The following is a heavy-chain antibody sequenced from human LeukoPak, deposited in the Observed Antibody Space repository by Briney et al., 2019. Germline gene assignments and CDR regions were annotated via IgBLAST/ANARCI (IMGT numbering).Heavy chain of an antibody. J-gene: IGHJ4*02. D-gene: IGHD6-6*01. CDR1: GFTFSSYA. CDR3: AKISGSSRRMYYFDY. Sequence: PGGSLRLSCAASGFTFSSYAMSWVRQAPGKGLEWVSGISVSGVITYYADSVKGRFTISRDNSRNTLYLQMNSLRAEDTAVYYCAKISGSSRRMYYFDYWGQGTLVTVSS. V-gene: IGHV3-23*01. CDR2: ISVSGVIT.